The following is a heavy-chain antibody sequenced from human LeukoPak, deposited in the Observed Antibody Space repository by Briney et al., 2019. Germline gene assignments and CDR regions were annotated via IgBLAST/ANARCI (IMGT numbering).Heavy chain of an antibody. J-gene: IGHJ6*03. CDR3: ARAAEWMVTYYYYCYYMDV. D-gene: IGHD5-18*01. CDR2: INHSGST. CDR1: GGSFSGYY. Sequence: SETLSLTCAVYGGSFSGYYWSWIRQPPGKGLEWSGEINHSGSTNYKPSLKSRVTISVDTCKNQFSLKLSSVTAPDTAVYYCARAAEWMVTYYYYCYYMDVWGKGTTVTVSS. V-gene: IGHV4-34*01.